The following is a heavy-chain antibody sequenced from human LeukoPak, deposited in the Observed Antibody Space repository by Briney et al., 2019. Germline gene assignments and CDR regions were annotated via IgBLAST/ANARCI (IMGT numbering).Heavy chain of an antibody. CDR1: GFSFSKYW. J-gene: IGHJ6*02. V-gene: IGHV3-7*04. CDR2: IKEDGSEK. CDR3: ARVFSVSYYSMDV. Sequence: PGGSLRLSCAASGFSFSKYWMNWVRQAPGNGLEWVANIKEDGSEKYYVDSVKGRFTISRDNAKNSLYLEMNSLRAEDTAVYYCARVFSVSYYSMDVWGQGTTVTVSS. D-gene: IGHD5/OR15-5a*01.